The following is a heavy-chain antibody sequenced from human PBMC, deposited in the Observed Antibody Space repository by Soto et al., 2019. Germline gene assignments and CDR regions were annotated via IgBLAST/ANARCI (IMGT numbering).Heavy chain of an antibody. CDR1: GFTFSSYG. Sequence: QVQLVESGGGVVQPGRSLRLSCAASGFTFSSYGMHWVRQAPGKGLEWVAVIWYDGSNKYYADSVKGRFTISRDNSKNTLYLQMNSLRAEDTAVYYCARAAAAGRYYYGMDVWGQGTTVTVSS. D-gene: IGHD6-13*01. J-gene: IGHJ6*02. V-gene: IGHV3-33*01. CDR2: IWYDGSNK. CDR3: ARAAAAGRYYYGMDV.